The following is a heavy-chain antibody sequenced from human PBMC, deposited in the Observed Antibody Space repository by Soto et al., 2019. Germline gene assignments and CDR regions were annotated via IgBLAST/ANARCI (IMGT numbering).Heavy chain of an antibody. Sequence: PGESLKISCEGSGYSFTNYWIGWVRQMPGKGLEWMGIIYPGDSDTNYSPSFQGHVTISADKSISTAYLQWSSLKASDTAMYYCASLWSGYLAGMDVWGQGTTVTVSS. J-gene: IGHJ6*02. V-gene: IGHV5-51*01. CDR3: ASLWSGYLAGMDV. CDR2: IYPGDSDT. D-gene: IGHD3-3*01. CDR1: GYSFTNYW.